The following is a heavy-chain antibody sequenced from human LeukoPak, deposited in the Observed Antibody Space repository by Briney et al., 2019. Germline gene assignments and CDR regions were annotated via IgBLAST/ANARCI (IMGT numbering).Heavy chain of an antibody. V-gene: IGHV3-23*01. CDR3: VREGPRGLAFDI. CDR1: GFTFSSYG. D-gene: IGHD3/OR15-3a*01. CDR2: ISASGGST. J-gene: IGHJ3*02. Sequence: GGSLRLSCAASGFTFSSYGMHWVRQAPGKGLEWVSGISASGGSTFYADSVKGRFTISRDNSKNTLYLQMNGLRVEDTAVYYCVREGPRGLAFDIWGQGTMVTVSS.